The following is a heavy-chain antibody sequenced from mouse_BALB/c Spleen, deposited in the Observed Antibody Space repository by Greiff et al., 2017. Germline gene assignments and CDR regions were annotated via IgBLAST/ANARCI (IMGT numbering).Heavy chain of an antibody. J-gene: IGHJ1*01. V-gene: IGHV1-14*01. CDR3: ARTYYRYSYWYFDV. CDR2: INPYNDGT. Sequence: VQLQQSGPELVKPGPSVKMSCKASGYTFTSYVMHWVKQKPGQGLEWIGYINPYNDGTKYNEKFKGKATLTSDKSSSTAYMELSSLTSEDSAVYYCARTYYRYSYWYFDVWGAGTTVTVSS. CDR1: GYTFTSYV. D-gene: IGHD2-14*01.